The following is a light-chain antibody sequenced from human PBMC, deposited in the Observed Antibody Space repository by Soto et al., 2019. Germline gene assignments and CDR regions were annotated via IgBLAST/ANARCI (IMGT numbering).Light chain of an antibody. J-gene: IGLJ2*01. V-gene: IGLV1-40*01. Sequence: QSVLTQPPSVSGAPGQRVTISCTGSSSNIGAGYDVHWYQQLPGTAPKLLIYVNTNRPSGVPDRFSGSKSGTSASLAITGHQAEDETDYYCQSYDSSLSAVVFGGGTKLTVL. CDR3: QSYDSSLSAVV. CDR1: SSNIGAGYD. CDR2: VNT.